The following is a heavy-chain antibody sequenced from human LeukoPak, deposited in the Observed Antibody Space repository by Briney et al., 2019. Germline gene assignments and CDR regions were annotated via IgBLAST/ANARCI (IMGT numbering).Heavy chain of an antibody. V-gene: IGHV3-23*01. CDR1: GFTFSSYA. CDR3: ARCLLYLWNRNFYYYMDV. J-gene: IGHJ6*03. CDR2: ISGSGGST. Sequence: GGSLRLSCAASGFTFSSYAMSWVRQAPGKGLEWVSAISGSGGSTYYADSVKGRFTTSRDNSKNTLYLQMNSLRAEDTAVYYCARCLLYLWNRNFYYYMDVWGKGTTVTVSS. D-gene: IGHD2-8*01.